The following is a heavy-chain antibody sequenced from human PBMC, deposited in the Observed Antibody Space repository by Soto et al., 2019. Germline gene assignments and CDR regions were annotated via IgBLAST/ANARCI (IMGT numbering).Heavy chain of an antibody. CDR3: ARGGGNYYGSVEFDY. V-gene: IGHV4-30-4*01. CDR1: GGSISSGDYY. Sequence: QVQLQESGPGLVKPSQTLSLTCTVSGGSISSGDYYWSWIRQPPGKGLEWIGYIYYSGSTYYNPSLKSRVNISVDTSKNKFSLKLSYVTAADTAVYYCARGGGNYYGSVEFDYWGQGTLVTVSS. D-gene: IGHD3-10*01. J-gene: IGHJ4*02. CDR2: IYYSGST.